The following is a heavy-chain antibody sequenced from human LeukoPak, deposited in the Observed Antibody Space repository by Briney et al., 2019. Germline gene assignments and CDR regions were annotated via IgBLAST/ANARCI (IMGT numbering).Heavy chain of an antibody. CDR2: ISSSSSTI. Sequence: PGGSLRLSCAASGFTFSSYSMNWVCQAPGKGLEWVSHISSSSSTIYYADSVKGRFTISRDNAKNSLYLQMNSLRAEDTAVYYCARAGFTFSDYFGSFFDYWGQGTLVTVSS. CDR3: ARAGFTFSDYFGSFFDY. CDR1: GFTFSSYS. D-gene: IGHD3-10*01. J-gene: IGHJ4*02. V-gene: IGHV3-48*01.